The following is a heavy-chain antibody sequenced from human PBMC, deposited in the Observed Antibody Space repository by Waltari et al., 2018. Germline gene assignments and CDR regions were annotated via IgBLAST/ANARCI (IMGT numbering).Heavy chain of an antibody. D-gene: IGHD3-10*01. J-gene: IGHJ4*02. CDR3: AAAYYGSGSYG. Sequence: EVQLLESGGGLVQPGGSLRLSCAASGFTFSSYAMSWVRQAPGKGLEWVSAISGRGGSTYYADSVKGRFTISRDNSKNTLYLQMNSLRAEDTAVYYCAAAYYGSGSYGWGQGTLVTVSS. V-gene: IGHV3-23*01. CDR1: GFTFSSYA. CDR2: ISGRGGST.